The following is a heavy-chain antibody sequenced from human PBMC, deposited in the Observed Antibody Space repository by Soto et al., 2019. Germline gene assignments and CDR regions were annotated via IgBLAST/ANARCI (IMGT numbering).Heavy chain of an antibody. CDR3: ARDGYLVLDYYGSDERRDYYYYYMDV. D-gene: IGHD3-10*01. V-gene: IGHV3-21*01. Sequence: GGSLRLSCAASGFTFSSYSMNWVRQAPGKGLEWVSSISSSSSYIYYADSVKGRFTISRDNAKNSLYLQMNSLRAEDTAVYYCARDGYLVLDYYGSDERRDYYYYYMDVWGKGTTVTVSS. J-gene: IGHJ6*03. CDR2: ISSSSSYI. CDR1: GFTFSSYS.